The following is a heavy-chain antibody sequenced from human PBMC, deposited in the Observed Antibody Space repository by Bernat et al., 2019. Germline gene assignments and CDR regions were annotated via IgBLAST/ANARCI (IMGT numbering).Heavy chain of an antibody. J-gene: IGHJ4*02. Sequence: EVQLVESGGGLVQPGGSLRLSCAASGFTFSFYNMNWVRQAPGRGLEWVSYISGSSGTIYYADSGKGRFTISSDNAKNSLYLQMNSLRADDTVVYYCARRDSNSRNFDYWGQGTLVTVSS. CDR1: GFTFSFYN. V-gene: IGHV3-48*01. D-gene: IGHD6-6*01. CDR3: ARRDSNSRNFDY. CDR2: ISGSSGTI.